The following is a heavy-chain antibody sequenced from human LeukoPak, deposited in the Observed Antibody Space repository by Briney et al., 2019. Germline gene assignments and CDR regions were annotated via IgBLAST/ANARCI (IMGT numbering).Heavy chain of an antibody. CDR1: GFAFSSFA. CDR3: TKELHVAVAVADYYYFYMDV. J-gene: IGHJ6*03. CDR2: INGGGNTT. V-gene: IGHV3-23*01. Sequence: PGTSLRLSCAASGFAFSSFAMGWVRQSPGKGLEWLSTINGGGNTTFYADSVKGRFTISRDNSKNTLYLHMDSLRPDDTAIYYCTKELHVAVAVADYYYFYMDVWGRGTAVTVSS. D-gene: IGHD6-19*01.